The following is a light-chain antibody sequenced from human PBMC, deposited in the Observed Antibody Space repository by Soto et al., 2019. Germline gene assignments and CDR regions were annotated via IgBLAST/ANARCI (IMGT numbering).Light chain of an antibody. Sequence: EIVLAQAPATLSLSPGDRATLSCRASQSVSSYLAWYQQKPGQAPRLLIYDASNRATGIPARFSGSGSGTDFTLTISSLEPEDFAVYYCQQRSNLWTFGQGTKVDIK. CDR3: QQRSNLWT. CDR2: DAS. V-gene: IGKV3-11*01. J-gene: IGKJ1*01. CDR1: QSVSSY.